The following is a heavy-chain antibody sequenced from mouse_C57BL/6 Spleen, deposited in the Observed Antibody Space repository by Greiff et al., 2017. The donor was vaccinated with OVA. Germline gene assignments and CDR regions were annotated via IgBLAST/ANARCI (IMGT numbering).Heavy chain of an antibody. D-gene: IGHD1-2*01. CDR3: ARRLDYFDY. CDR2: IDPSDSYT. J-gene: IGHJ2*01. Sequence: QVQLQQSGAELVKPGASVKLSCKASGYTFTSYWLQWVKQRPGQGLEWIGEIDPSDSYTNYNQKFKGKATLTVDTSSSTAYMQLSSLTSEDSAVYYCARRLDYFDYWGQGTTLTVSS. CDR1: GYTFTSYW. V-gene: IGHV1-50*01.